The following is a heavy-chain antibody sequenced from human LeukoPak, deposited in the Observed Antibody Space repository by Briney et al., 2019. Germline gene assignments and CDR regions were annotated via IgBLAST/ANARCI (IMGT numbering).Heavy chain of an antibody. Sequence: GGSLRLSCAASGFPFSSYSMTWVRQAPGKGLEWVANIKEDGTETYYVDSVKGRFTISRDNAKNSLYLQMNSLRVEDTAVYYCAKEGRSLQTYWGQGTLVTVFS. CDR3: AKEGRSLQTY. V-gene: IGHV3-7*03. CDR2: IKEDGTET. J-gene: IGHJ4*02. D-gene: IGHD5-24*01. CDR1: GFPFSSYS.